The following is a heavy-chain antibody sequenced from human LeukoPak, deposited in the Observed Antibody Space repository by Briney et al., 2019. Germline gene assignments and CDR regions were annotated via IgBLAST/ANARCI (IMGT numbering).Heavy chain of an antibody. Sequence: GGSLRLSCAASGFPFSTYNMNWVRQAPGKGLEWVGRIKSEADGGTADYAAPVQGRFTMSRDDSNDTLYLQLNNLSIEDSAVYYCTTVPAAREDYWGQGTLVIVSP. D-gene: IGHD2-2*01. CDR2: IKSEADGGTA. CDR1: GFPFSTYN. CDR3: TTVPAAREDY. V-gene: IGHV3-15*01. J-gene: IGHJ4*02.